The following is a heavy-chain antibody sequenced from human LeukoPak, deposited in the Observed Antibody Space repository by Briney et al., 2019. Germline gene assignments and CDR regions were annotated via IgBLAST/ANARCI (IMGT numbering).Heavy chain of an antibody. D-gene: IGHD3-10*01. Sequence: ASVKVSCKASGYTFTGYYMHWVRQAPGQGLEWMGWINPNSGGTNYAQKFQGRVTMTRDTSISTAYMELSRLRSDDTVVYYCARDPQFGLNWFDPWGQGTLVTVSS. CDR3: ARDPQFGLNWFDP. J-gene: IGHJ5*02. CDR1: GYTFTGYY. V-gene: IGHV1-2*02. CDR2: INPNSGGT.